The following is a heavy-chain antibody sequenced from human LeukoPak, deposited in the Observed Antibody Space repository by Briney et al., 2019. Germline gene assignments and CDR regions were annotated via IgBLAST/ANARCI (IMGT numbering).Heavy chain of an antibody. CDR3: ARGPYYSDSVTYSFDY. J-gene: IGHJ4*02. V-gene: IGHV4-39*07. D-gene: IGHD3-22*01. CDR2: IFYSGST. CDR1: SGSISTSNYY. Sequence: PSETLSLTCTVSSGSISTSNYYWGWVRQPPGKALEWIGNIFYSGSTYYSPSLKSRVTISLDTSRNQFSLKLNSVTAADTAVYYCARGPYYSDSVTYSFDYWGQGALVTVSS.